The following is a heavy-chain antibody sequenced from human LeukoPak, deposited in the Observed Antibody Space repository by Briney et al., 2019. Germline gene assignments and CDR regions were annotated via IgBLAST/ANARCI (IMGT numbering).Heavy chain of an antibody. V-gene: IGHV4-4*08. CDR3: AKDSSTWGNLAGHFDS. D-gene: IGHD6-13*01. J-gene: IGHJ4*02. Sequence: SETLSLTCSVSGGSIESYYWSWIRQPPGKGLEFIGYIAASGTTNTSPSLKSRVTMSVDTSKNQFSLKLSSVTAADTAVYYCAKDSSTWGNLAGHFDSWGQGTLVTVSS. CDR2: IAASGTT. CDR1: GGSIESYY.